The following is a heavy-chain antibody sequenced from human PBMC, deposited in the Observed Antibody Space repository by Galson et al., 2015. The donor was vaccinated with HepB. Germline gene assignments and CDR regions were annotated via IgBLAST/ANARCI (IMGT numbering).Heavy chain of an antibody. CDR2: IYYSGNT. CDR3: ASRASLSYYFDY. V-gene: IGHV4-39*01. D-gene: IGHD3-16*02. Sequence: TLSLTCTVSGGSISSSSYYWGWIRQPPGKGLEWIGSIYYSGNTYYNPSLKSRSTIAANTSKNQFSLKLSSVTAADTAVYNCASRASLSYYFDYWGQGTLVTVSS. CDR1: GGSISSSSYY. J-gene: IGHJ4*02.